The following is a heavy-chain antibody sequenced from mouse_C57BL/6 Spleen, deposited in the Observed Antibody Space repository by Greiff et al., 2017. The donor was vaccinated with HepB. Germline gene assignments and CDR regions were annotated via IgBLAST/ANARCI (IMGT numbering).Heavy chain of an antibody. V-gene: IGHV1-82*01. CDR1: GYAFSSSW. CDR3: ARFPIYYYGSSPYWYFDV. CDR2: IYPGDGDT. Sequence: QVQLQQSGPELVKPGASVKISCKASGYAFSSSWMNWVKQRPGKGLEWIGRIYPGDGDTNYNGKFKGKATLTADKSSSPAYMQLSSLTSEDSAVYFCARFPIYYYGSSPYWYFDVWGTGTTVTVSS. J-gene: IGHJ1*03. D-gene: IGHD1-1*01.